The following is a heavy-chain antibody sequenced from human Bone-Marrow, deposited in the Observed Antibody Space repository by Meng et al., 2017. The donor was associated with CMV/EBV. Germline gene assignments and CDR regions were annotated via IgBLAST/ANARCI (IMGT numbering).Heavy chain of an antibody. V-gene: IGHV3-21*01. D-gene: IGHD2-2*01. CDR3: AKDDIVVVPAAEDWFDP. CDR2: ISSSSSYI. Sequence: GESLKISCAVSGFTFSSYSMNWVRQAPGKGLEWVSSISSSSSYIYYADSVKGRFTISRDNAKNSLYLQMNSLRDEDTAVYYCAKDDIVVVPAAEDWFDPWGQGTLVTVSS. J-gene: IGHJ5*02. CDR1: GFTFSSYS.